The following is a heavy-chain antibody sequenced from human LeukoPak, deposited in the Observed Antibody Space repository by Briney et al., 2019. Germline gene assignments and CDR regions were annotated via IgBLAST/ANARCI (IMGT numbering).Heavy chain of an antibody. Sequence: GGSLRLSCAASGLHFSGTAMSWVRQAPGKGLEWVSAISHDGMNAYYADSVEGRFTISRDNSKKTVSLEMSSLTAAGTGVYYCAKDGAQYSSGPECDPRGQGALVTVSP. CDR1: GLHFSGTA. D-gene: IGHD6-19*01. V-gene: IGHV3-23*01. J-gene: IGHJ5*02. CDR2: ISHDGMNA. CDR3: AKDGAQYSSGPECDP.